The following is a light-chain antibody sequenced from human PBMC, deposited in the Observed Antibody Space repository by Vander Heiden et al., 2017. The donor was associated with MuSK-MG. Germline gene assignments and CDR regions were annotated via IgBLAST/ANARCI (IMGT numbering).Light chain of an antibody. CDR3: QEYESYPVT. V-gene: IGKV1-5*03. CDR1: QTIGSS. J-gene: IGKJ5*01. CDR2: QAS. Sequence: DIQMTQSPSTLSASVGDRVTITCRASQTIGSSLAWYQQKPGKAPKVLIYQASGLKSGVPSRFSGSGSGTEFALTISSLQPDDFATYYCQEYESYPVTFGQGTRLEIK.